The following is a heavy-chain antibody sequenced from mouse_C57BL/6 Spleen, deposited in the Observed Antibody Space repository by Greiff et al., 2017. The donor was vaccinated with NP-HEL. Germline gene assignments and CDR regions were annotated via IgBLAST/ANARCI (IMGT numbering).Heavy chain of an antibody. V-gene: IGHV14-2*01. CDR1: GFNIKDYY. CDR3: ARYYGSSHWYFDV. CDR2: IDPEDGET. D-gene: IGHD1-1*01. J-gene: IGHJ1*03. Sequence: DVQLQESGAELVKPGASVKLSCTASGFNIKDYYMHWVKQRTEQGLEWIGRIDPEDGETKYAPKFQGKATITADTSSNTAYLQLSSLSSEDTAVYYCARYYGSSHWYFDVWGTGTTVTVSS.